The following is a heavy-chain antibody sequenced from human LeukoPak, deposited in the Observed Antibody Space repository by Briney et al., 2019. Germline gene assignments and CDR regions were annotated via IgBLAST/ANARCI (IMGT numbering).Heavy chain of an antibody. Sequence: PSETLSLTCTVSGDSLSGYYWSWIRQPPGKRLEWIGFIYYTGSTNYNPSLKSRATISVDKSKNQLSLKVISVTAADTAMYYCARDSKSTADAFDIWGQGTMVTVSS. CDR1: GDSLSGYY. D-gene: IGHD5/OR15-5a*01. J-gene: IGHJ3*02. CDR2: IYYTGST. V-gene: IGHV4-59*12. CDR3: ARDSKSTADAFDI.